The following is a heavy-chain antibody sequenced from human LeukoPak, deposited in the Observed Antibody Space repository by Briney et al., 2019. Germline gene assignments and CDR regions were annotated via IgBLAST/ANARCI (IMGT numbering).Heavy chain of an antibody. V-gene: IGHV1-46*01. CDR3: ARVNYGDLDYFDY. CDR2: INPSGGST. CDR1: GYTFTGYY. Sequence: ASVEVSCKASGYTFTGYYMHWVRQAPGQGLEWMGIINPSGGSTSYAQKFQGRVTMTRDMSTSTVYMELSSLRSEDTAVYYCARVNYGDLDYFDYWGQGTLVTVSS. J-gene: IGHJ4*02. D-gene: IGHD4-17*01.